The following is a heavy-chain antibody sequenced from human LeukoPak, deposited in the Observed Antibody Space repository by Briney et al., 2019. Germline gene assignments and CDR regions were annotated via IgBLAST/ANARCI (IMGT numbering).Heavy chain of an antibody. CDR3: ARDSSVVGATSRYFDY. Sequence: GASVKVSCKASGGTFSSYAISWVRQAPGQGLEWMGGIIPIFGTANYAQKFQGRVTITTDESTSTAYMELSSLRSEDTAVYYGARDSSVVGATSRYFDYWGQGTLVTVSS. CDR2: IIPIFGTA. D-gene: IGHD1-26*01. J-gene: IGHJ4*02. V-gene: IGHV1-69*05. CDR1: GGTFSSYA.